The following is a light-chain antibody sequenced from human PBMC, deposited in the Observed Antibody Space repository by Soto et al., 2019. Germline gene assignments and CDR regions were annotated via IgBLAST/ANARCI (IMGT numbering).Light chain of an antibody. CDR2: GNS. CDR3: QSDDSSLSXSYV. Sequence: QSFLTQPPSVSGAPVQRVTISCTGSSSNIWAGYDVHWYQQLPGTSPKLLIYGNSNRPSGVPDRFSGSKSGTSASLAITGLQAEDEADYYCQSDDSSLSXSYVVGTGTKVXV. V-gene: IGLV1-40*01. J-gene: IGLJ1*01. CDR1: SSNIWAGYD.